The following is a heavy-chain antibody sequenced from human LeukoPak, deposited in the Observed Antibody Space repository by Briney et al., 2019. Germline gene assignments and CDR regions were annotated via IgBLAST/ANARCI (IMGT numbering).Heavy chain of an antibody. D-gene: IGHD3-22*01. CDR2: TYYIGST. CDR3: ARESKSYDGSGFYHDY. CDR1: GDSVSSYY. J-gene: IGHJ4*02. Sequence: SETLSLTCTVSGDSVSSYYWSWIRQPPGKGLEWIGYTYYIGSTNYSPSLKSRVTTSVDTSKNQFSLKLNSVTAADTAVYYCARESKSYDGSGFYHDYWGQGTLVAVSS. V-gene: IGHV4-59*02.